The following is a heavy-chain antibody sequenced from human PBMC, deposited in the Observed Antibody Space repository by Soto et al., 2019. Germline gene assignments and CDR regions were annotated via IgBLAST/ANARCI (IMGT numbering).Heavy chain of an antibody. J-gene: IGHJ4*02. D-gene: IGHD3-10*01. V-gene: IGHV3-33*01. Sequence: QVQLVESGGGVVQPGRSLRLSCAASGFTFSSYGMHWVRQAPGKGLEWVAVIWYDGSNKYYADSVKGRFTTSRDNSKNTLYLQMNSLSAEDTAVYYCARDGYGSGSYYIDYWGQGTLVTVSS. CDR3: ARDGYGSGSYYIDY. CDR2: IWYDGSNK. CDR1: GFTFSSYG.